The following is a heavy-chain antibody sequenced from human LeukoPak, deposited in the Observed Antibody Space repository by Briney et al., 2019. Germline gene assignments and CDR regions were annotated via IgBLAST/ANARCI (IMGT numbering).Heavy chain of an antibody. J-gene: IGHJ3*02. V-gene: IGHV3-53*01. CDR1: GFTVSSNY. Sequence: GGSLRLSCAASGFTVSSNYMNWVRQAPGKGLEWVSIIYSGGSTYYADSMKGRFTISRDNSKNTLYLQMDSLRAEDTAVYYCAKDYGSGRRAFDIWGQGTMVTVSS. D-gene: IGHD3-10*01. CDR2: IYSGGST. CDR3: AKDYGSGRRAFDI.